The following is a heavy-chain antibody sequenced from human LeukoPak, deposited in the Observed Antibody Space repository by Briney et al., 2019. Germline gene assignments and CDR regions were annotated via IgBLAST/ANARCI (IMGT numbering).Heavy chain of an antibody. D-gene: IGHD3-10*01. CDR3: ARSKAGGY. CDR1: GFTFNKYW. J-gene: IGHJ4*02. CDR2: VNQDGTEK. Sequence: PGGSLRLSCAAYGFTFNKYWMTWVRQAPGKGLEWVANVNQDGTEKYYVDSVKGRFNISRDNAKNSLYLHMNSLRAEDTAVYYCARSKAGGYWGQGTLVSVST. V-gene: IGHV3-7*01.